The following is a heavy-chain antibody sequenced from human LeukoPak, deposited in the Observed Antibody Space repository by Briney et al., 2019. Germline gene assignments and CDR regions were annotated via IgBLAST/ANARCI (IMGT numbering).Heavy chain of an antibody. CDR3: ARGGDNYGYIFDY. D-gene: IGHD5-18*01. Sequence: GGSLRLSCAASGFTFSSYSMNWVRQAPGKGLEWVSSISSSSIYIYYADSVKGRFTISRDNAKNSLYLQMNNLRAEDTAVYYCARGGDNYGYIFDYWGQGTLVTVSS. CDR2: ISSSSIYI. V-gene: IGHV3-21*01. J-gene: IGHJ4*02. CDR1: GFTFSSYS.